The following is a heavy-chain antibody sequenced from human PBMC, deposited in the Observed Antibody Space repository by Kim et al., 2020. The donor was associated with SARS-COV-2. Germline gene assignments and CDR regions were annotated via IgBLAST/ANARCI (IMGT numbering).Heavy chain of an antibody. CDR3: AKDGWLFDYYYCYYMDV. CDR1: GFTFDDYA. V-gene: IGHV3-43*02. CDR2: ISGDGGST. D-gene: IGHD3-22*01. J-gene: IGHJ6*03. Sequence: GGSLRLSCAASGFTFDDYAMHWVRQAPGKGLEWVSLISGDGGSTYYADSVKGRFTISRDNSKNSLYLQMNSLRTEDTALYYCAKDGWLFDYYYCYYMDVGGRETAVTVS.